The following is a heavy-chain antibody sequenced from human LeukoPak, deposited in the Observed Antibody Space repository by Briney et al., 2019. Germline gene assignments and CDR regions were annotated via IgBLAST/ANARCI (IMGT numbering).Heavy chain of an antibody. CDR2: IKSKTDGGTT. CDR1: GFTFSNAW. CDR3: TTHADYYDSSGYPY. J-gene: IGHJ4*02. V-gene: IGHV3-15*01. Sequence: GGSLRLSCAASGFTFSNAWMSWVRQAPGKGLEWVGRIKSKTDGGTTDYAAPVKGRFTISRDDSKNTLYLQMNSLKTEDTAVYYCTTHADYYDSSGYPYWGQGTLVTVSS. D-gene: IGHD3-22*01.